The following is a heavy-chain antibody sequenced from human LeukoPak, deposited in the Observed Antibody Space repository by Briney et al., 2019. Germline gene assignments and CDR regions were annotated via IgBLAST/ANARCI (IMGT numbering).Heavy chain of an antibody. CDR3: ARLGALYSSSWYARYYYGMDV. Sequence: SETLSLTCTVSGGSISSSSYYWSWIRQPPGKGLEWIGSIYCSGSTYYNPSLKSRVTISVDTSKNQFSLKLSSVTAADTAVYYCARLGALYSSSWYARYYYGMDVWGQGTTVTVSS. CDR2: IYCSGST. CDR1: GGSISSSSYY. D-gene: IGHD6-13*01. V-gene: IGHV4-39*01. J-gene: IGHJ6*02.